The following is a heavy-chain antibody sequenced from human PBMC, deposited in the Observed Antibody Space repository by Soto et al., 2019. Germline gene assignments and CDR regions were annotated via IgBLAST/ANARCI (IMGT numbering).Heavy chain of an antibody. J-gene: IGHJ5*02. CDR2: ISGSGGST. CDR1: GFTFSSYA. D-gene: IGHD3-3*01. V-gene: IGHV3-23*01. Sequence: EVQLLESGGGLVQPGGSLRLSCAASGFTFSSYAMSWVRQAPGKGLEWVSAISGSGGSTYYADSVKGRFTISRDNSKNTLYRQMNSLGAEDTAVYYCAKDLEWPGWFDPWGQGNLVTVSS. CDR3: AKDLEWPGWFDP.